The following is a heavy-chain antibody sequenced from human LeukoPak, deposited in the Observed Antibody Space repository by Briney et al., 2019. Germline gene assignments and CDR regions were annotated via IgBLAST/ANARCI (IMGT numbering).Heavy chain of an antibody. CDR3: ARRAMVTSFYDY. V-gene: IGHV4-39*01. D-gene: IGHD5-18*01. Sequence: SETLSLTCTVSGGSISSRSYYWGWIRQPPGKGLEWIGSIYYSGSAYYNPSLKSRVTISVDTSKNQFSLKLSSVTAADTAVYYCARRAMVTSFYDYWGQGTLVTVSS. CDR1: GGSISSRSYY. CDR2: IYYSGSA. J-gene: IGHJ4*02.